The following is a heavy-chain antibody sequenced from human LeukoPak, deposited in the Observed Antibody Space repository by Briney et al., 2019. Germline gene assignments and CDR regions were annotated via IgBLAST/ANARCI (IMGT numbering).Heavy chain of an antibody. J-gene: IGHJ5*02. D-gene: IGHD3-3*01. Sequence: GGSLRLSCAASGFTFSSYAISWVRQAPGKGLEWVSAISGSGGSTYYADSVKGRFTISRDNSKNTLYLQMNSLRAEDTAVYYCARDSYDFWSGYSASYNWFDPWGQGTLVTVSS. CDR2: ISGSGGST. CDR3: ARDSYDFWSGYSASYNWFDP. V-gene: IGHV3-23*01. CDR1: GFTFSSYA.